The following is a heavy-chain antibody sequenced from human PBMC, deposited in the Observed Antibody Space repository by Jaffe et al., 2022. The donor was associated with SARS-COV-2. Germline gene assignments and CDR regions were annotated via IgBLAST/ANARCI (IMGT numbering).Heavy chain of an antibody. V-gene: IGHV1-2*06. CDR2: INPNSGGT. Sequence: QVQLVQSGAEVKKPGASVKVSCKASGYTFTGYYMHWVRQAPGQGLEWMGRINPNSGGTNYAQKFQGRVTMTRDTSISTAYMELSRLRSDDTAVYYCARESGQQLVRGFWWFDPWGQGTLVTVSS. CDR3: ARESGQQLVRGFWWFDP. CDR1: GYTFTGYY. J-gene: IGHJ5*02. D-gene: IGHD6-13*01.